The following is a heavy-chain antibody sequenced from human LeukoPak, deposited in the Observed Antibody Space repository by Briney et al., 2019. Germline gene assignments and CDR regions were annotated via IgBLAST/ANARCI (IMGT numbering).Heavy chain of an antibody. V-gene: IGHV4-59*01. CDR2: IYYSGST. D-gene: IGHD5-12*01. CDR1: GGSFSGYY. Sequence: PSETLSLTCAVYGGSFSGYYWSWIRQPPGKGLEWIGYIYYSGSTNYNPSLKSRVTISVDTSKNQFSLKLSSVTAADTAVYYCARDLPSGYDFYGMDVWGQGTTVTVSS. CDR3: ARDLPSGYDFYGMDV. J-gene: IGHJ6*02.